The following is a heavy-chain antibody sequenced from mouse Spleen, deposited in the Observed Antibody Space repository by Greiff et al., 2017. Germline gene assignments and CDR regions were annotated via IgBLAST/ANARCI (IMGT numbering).Heavy chain of an antibody. CDR1: GFTFSDYG. J-gene: IGHJ2*01. CDR2: ISSGSSTI. Sequence: EVQRVESGGGLVKPGGSLKLSCAASGFTFSDYGMHWVRQAPEKGLEWVAYISSGSSTIYYADTVKGRFTISSDTAKNTLFLQMTSLRSEDTAMYYCARPRRLGGFFGCWGQGTTLTGSS. D-gene: IGHD3-2*02. CDR3: ARPRRLGGFFGC. V-gene: IGHV5-17*01.